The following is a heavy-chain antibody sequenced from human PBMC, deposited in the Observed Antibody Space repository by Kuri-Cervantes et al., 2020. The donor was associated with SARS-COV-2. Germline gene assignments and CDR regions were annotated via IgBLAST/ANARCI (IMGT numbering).Heavy chain of an antibody. J-gene: IGHJ3*02. CDR1: GYTFTGYY. V-gene: IGHV1-2*02. D-gene: IGHD3-16*01. CDR3: AREMITFGGGALFAFDI. Sequence: ASVKVSCKASGYTFTGYYMHWVRQAPGQGLEWMGWINPNSGGTNYAQKFQGRVTMTRDTSISTAYMELSRLRSDDTAVYYCAREMITFGGGALFAFDIWGQGTMVTV. CDR2: INPNSGGT.